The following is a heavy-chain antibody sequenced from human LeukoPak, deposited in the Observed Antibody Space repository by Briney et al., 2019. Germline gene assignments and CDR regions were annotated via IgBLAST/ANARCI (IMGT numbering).Heavy chain of an antibody. Sequence: SETLSLTCTVSGGSISSYYWSWIRQPPGKGLEWIGYIYYSGSTNYNPSLKSRVTISVDTSKNQFSLKLSSVTAADTAVYYCARAVVVAATLWWFDPWGQGTLVTVSS. CDR3: ARAVVVAATLWWFDP. D-gene: IGHD2-15*01. CDR1: GGSISSYY. J-gene: IGHJ5*02. V-gene: IGHV4-59*08. CDR2: IYYSGST.